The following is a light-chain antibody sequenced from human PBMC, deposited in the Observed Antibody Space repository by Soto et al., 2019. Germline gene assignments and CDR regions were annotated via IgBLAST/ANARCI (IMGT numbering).Light chain of an antibody. Sequence: QSVLTPPPSASGSPGQSVAISCTGTNSDVGGYNYVSWYQQHPGKASKLMIYEVNKRPSGVPDRFSCSKSGNTASLTDSGLKYEYEDDYYCSSYSVSRNVFGTGTRSP. CDR3: SSYSVSRNV. V-gene: IGLV2-8*01. CDR2: EVN. J-gene: IGLJ1*01. CDR1: NSDVGGYNY.